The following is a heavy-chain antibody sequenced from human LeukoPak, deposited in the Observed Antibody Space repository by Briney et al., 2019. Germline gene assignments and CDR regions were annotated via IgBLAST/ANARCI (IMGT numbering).Heavy chain of an antibody. CDR3: ARVDIAVAFYFDY. J-gene: IGHJ4*02. CDR1: GGSISSYY. Sequence: SETLSLTCTVSGGSISSYYWGWIRQPPGKGLEWIGFAYYSGSTNYNPPLKSRVTISVDTSKNQFSLKLNSVTAADTAVYYCARVDIAVAFYFDYWGQGTLVTVSS. V-gene: IGHV4-59*01. CDR2: AYYSGST. D-gene: IGHD6-19*01.